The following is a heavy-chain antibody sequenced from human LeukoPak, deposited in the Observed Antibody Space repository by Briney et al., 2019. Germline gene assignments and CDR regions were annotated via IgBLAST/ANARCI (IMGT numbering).Heavy chain of an antibody. D-gene: IGHD1-26*01. J-gene: IGHJ4*02. Sequence: GGSLRLSCAASGVTFSSYGMHWVRQAPGKGLEWVAVIWYDGSNKYYADSVKGRFTISRDNSKNTLYLQMNTLRAEDTAVYYCAREWDYSFDYWGQGTLVTVSS. CDR2: IWYDGSNK. CDR3: AREWDYSFDY. V-gene: IGHV3-33*01. CDR1: GVTFSSYG.